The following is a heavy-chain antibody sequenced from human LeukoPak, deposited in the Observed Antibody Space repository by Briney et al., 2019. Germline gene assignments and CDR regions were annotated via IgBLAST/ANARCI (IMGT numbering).Heavy chain of an antibody. CDR1: GYSFTSYW. V-gene: IGHV5-51*01. Sequence: GESLKISCKGSGYSFTSYWNGWVRQMPGKGLEWMGIIYPGDSDTRYSPSFQGQVTISADKSISTAYLQWSSLKASDTAMYYCARVPGGIQLTYYYYGMDVWGQGTTVTVSS. D-gene: IGHD4-23*01. J-gene: IGHJ6*02. CDR3: ARVPGGIQLTYYYYGMDV. CDR2: IYPGDSDT.